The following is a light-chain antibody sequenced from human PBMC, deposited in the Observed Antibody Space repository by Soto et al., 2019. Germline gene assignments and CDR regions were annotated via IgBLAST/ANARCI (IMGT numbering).Light chain of an antibody. J-gene: IGKJ1*01. CDR3: QQSYSIPWT. Sequence: DIQMTQSPSSLSASVGDRVTITCRASQRISTYLNWYQQKPGKAPKLLIYAASSLQSGVPSRFSGSGSGTDFTLTISSLQPEDFATYYCQQSYSIPWTFGQGTTVEIK. CDR2: AAS. V-gene: IGKV1-39*01. CDR1: QRISTY.